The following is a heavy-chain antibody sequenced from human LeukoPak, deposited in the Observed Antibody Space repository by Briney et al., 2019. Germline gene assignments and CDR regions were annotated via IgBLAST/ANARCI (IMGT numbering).Heavy chain of an antibody. V-gene: IGHV3-21*01. CDR1: GFTFSSYN. CDR3: ARDGRTGSGWQYYFDY. J-gene: IGHJ4*02. Sequence: PGGSLRLSCAASGFTFSSYNMNWVRQAPGKGLEWASSISSSSGYIYYADSVKGRFTISRDNAKNSLYLQMNSLRAEDTAVYYCARDGRTGSGWQYYFDYWGQGTLVTVSS. CDR2: ISSSSGYI. D-gene: IGHD6-19*01.